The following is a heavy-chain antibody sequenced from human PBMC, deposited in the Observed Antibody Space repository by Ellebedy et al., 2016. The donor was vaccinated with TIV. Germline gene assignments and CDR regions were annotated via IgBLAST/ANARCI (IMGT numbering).Heavy chain of an antibody. CDR2: IRSRAYDGTT. J-gene: IGHJ4*02. CDR1: GFIFNNYG. V-gene: IGHV3-49*04. Sequence: PGGSLRLSCVASGFIFNNYGMHWVRQAPGKRLEWVGFIRSRAYDGTTEYAASVKGRFTISRDDSKTIAYLQMNSLKTEDTAVYYCARVRRYSSWDFDYWGQGTLVTVSS. D-gene: IGHD6-19*01. CDR3: ARVRRYSSWDFDY.